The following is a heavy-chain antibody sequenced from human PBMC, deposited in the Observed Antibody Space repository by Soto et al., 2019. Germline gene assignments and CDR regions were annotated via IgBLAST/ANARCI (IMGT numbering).Heavy chain of an antibody. J-gene: IGHJ4*02. CDR1: GGTFSNDI. Sequence: QVQLVQSGAEVKKPGSSVKVSCKTSGGTFSNDIITWVRQAPVQGLEWMGRILPLLDTTNHAQKFQGRVTITADKSTGTAYLELSSLRSEDTAVYYCVRDSPIGSTFSGYDGIDYWGQGTLVTVSS. CDR3: VRDSPIGSTFSGYDGIDY. D-gene: IGHD5-12*01. V-gene: IGHV1-69*08. CDR2: ILPLLDTT.